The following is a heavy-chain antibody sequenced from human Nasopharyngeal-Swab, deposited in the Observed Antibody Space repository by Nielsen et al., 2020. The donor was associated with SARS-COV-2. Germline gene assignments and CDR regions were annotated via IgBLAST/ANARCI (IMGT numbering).Heavy chain of an antibody. J-gene: IGHJ4*02. D-gene: IGHD4-17*01. Sequence: GESLKISCVASGFTFSDHYLDWVRQAPGKGLEWVGRSRDKAHSYTTEYAASVKGRFTISRGDSENSLYLQMNTLRAEDTAVYYCVRDVIATVTTPPDYWGQGTLVTVSS. V-gene: IGHV3-72*01. CDR3: VRDVIATVTTPPDY. CDR1: GFTFSDHY. CDR2: SRDKAHSYTT.